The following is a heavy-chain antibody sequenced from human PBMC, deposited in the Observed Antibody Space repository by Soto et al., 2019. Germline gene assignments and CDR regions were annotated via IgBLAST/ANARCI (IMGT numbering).Heavy chain of an antibody. V-gene: IGHV4-38-2*01. Sequence: SETLSLTCAVSASSISSAYFWGWIRQPPGKGLEWIATIFHTGGTYYNPSLKSRVTISVDTSNNQFSLRLNSVTAADTALYFCARHWIAGGNTADASDIWRHGTMVTVS. CDR2: IFHTGGT. J-gene: IGHJ3*02. D-gene: IGHD2-2*03. CDR1: ASSISSAYF. CDR3: ARHWIAGGNTADASDI.